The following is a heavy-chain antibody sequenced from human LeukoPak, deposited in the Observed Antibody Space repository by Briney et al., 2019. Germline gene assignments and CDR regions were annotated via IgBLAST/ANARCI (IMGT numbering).Heavy chain of an antibody. CDR1: GFTFSSYG. D-gene: IGHD3-10*01. CDR3: AKDEYYGSGSYDTPFDY. CDR2: ISYDGSNK. V-gene: IGHV3-30*18. Sequence: GGSLRLSCAASGFTFSSYGMHWVRQAPGKGLEWVAVISYDGSNKYYADSVKGRFTISRDNSKNTLYLQMNSLRAEDTAVYYCAKDEYYGSGSYDTPFDYWGREPWSPSPQ. J-gene: IGHJ4*02.